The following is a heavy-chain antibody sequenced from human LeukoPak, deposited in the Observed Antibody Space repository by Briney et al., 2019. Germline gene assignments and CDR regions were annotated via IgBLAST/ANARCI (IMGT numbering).Heavy chain of an antibody. CDR1: GFTFGDYA. CDR3: TRDIRVDGYSSGYYDRAFDI. Sequence: PGGSLRLSCTASGFTFGDYAMSWVRQAPGKGLEWVGFIRSKAYGGTTEYAASVKGRFTISRDDSKSIAYLQMNSLKTEDTAVYYCTRDIRVDGYSSGYYDRAFDIWGQGTMVTVSS. D-gene: IGHD3-22*01. V-gene: IGHV3-49*04. CDR2: IRSKAYGGTT. J-gene: IGHJ3*02.